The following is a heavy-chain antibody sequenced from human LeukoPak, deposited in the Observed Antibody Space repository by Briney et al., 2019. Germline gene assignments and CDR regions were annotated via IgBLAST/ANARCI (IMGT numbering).Heavy chain of an antibody. D-gene: IGHD5-24*01. J-gene: IGHJ3*02. CDR1: GGTFSSYA. Sequence: VASVKVSCKASGGTFSSYAISWVRQAPGQGLEWMGRIIPIFGTANYAQKFQGRVTITTDESTSTAYMELRSLRSEDTAVYYCARGSGRWLRDDAFDIGGKGTMVTVSS. V-gene: IGHV1-69*05. CDR2: IIPIFGTA. CDR3: ARGSGRWLRDDAFDI.